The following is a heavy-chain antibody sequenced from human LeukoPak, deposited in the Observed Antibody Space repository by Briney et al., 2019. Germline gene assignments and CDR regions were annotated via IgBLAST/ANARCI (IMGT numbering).Heavy chain of an antibody. CDR3: ARGAFYYYGMDV. CDR2: IYYSGRT. Sequence: SETLSLTCTVSGGSIRSGGYYWSWIRQPPGKVLEWIGYIYYSGRTYYNPSTKSRVTISVDTSTNQCSLKLSSVTAADRAVYYGARGAFYYYGMDVWGKGTTVIVSS. V-gene: IGHV4-31*03. J-gene: IGHJ6*04. CDR1: GGSIRSGGYY.